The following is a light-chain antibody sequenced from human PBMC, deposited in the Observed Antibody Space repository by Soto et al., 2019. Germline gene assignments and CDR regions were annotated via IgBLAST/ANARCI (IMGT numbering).Light chain of an antibody. CDR3: SSYTSSNTLI. J-gene: IGLJ2*01. CDR1: SSDIGAYNR. Sequence: QSALTQPPSVSGSPGQSVTISCTGTSSDIGAYNRVSWYQQHPGTAPKLMIYEVRDRTSGVPDRFSGSKSGNTASLTISGLQAEDEADYYCSSYTSSNTLIFGGGTKVTVL. V-gene: IGLV2-18*02. CDR2: EVR.